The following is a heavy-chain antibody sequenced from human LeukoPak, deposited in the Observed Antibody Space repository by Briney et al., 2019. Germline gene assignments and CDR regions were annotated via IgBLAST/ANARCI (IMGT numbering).Heavy chain of an antibody. D-gene: IGHD5-12*01. CDR3: ARLLHPSGYEWLFDS. J-gene: IGHJ4*02. CDR2: INYSGGT. Sequence: SETLSLTCTVSGDSIRNYYWSWIRQPPGKGLEWVGNINYSGGTNYNPSLKSGVTISVDTSKNQFYLKLSSVTAADTAVYYCARLLHPSGYEWLFDSWGQGTLVTVSS. V-gene: IGHV4-59*08. CDR1: GDSIRNYY.